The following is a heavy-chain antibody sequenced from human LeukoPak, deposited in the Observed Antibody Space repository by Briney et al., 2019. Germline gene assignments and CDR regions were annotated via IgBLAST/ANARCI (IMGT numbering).Heavy chain of an antibody. CDR1: GFTFSSYW. CDR2: INSDGSST. D-gene: IGHD3-22*01. V-gene: IGHV3-74*01. Sequence: GGSLRLSCAASGFTFSSYWMHWVRQAPGKGLVWVSRINSDGSSTSYADSVKGRFTISRDNAKNTLCLQMNSLRAEDTAVYYCARYYYDSSGYYSGLFDYWGQGTLVTVSS. CDR3: ARYYYDSSGYYSGLFDY. J-gene: IGHJ4*02.